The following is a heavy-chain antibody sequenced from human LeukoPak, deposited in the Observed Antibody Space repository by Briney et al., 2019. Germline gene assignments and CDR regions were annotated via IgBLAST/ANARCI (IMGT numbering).Heavy chain of an antibody. V-gene: IGHV3-49*04. CDR2: IRSKAYGGTT. CDR3: TAGVFDY. Sequence: GGSLRLSCAASGFTFSSYGMSWVRQAPGKGLEWVGFIRSKAYGGTTEYAASVKGRFTISRDDSKSIAYLQMNSLKTEDTAVYYCTAGVFDYWGQGTLVTVSS. D-gene: IGHD3-10*01. J-gene: IGHJ4*02. CDR1: GFTFSSYG.